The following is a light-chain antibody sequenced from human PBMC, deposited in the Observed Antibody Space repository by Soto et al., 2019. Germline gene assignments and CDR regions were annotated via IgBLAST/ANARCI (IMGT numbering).Light chain of an antibody. CDR1: SSNIGAGYE. Sequence: QSVLTQPPSVSEAPGQRVTISCTGSSSNIGAGYEAHWYQQVPGTAPKLLIYENNNRPSGVPDRFSGSKSGTSASLAIAGLQAEDEAESCSQSYDSSLSGYVFGPGTKVTVL. CDR2: ENN. J-gene: IGLJ1*01. V-gene: IGLV1-40*01. CDR3: QSYDSSLSGYV.